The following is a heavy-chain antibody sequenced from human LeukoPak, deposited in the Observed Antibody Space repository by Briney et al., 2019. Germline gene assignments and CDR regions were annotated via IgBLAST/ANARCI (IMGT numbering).Heavy chain of an antibody. J-gene: IGHJ6*02. V-gene: IGHV4-61*02. D-gene: IGHD6-13*01. CDR1: GGSISSGSYY. CDR3: ARVDQQLVPLHYYYGMDV. Sequence: SQTLSLTCTVSGGSISSGSYYWSWIRQPAGKGLEWIGRIYTSGSTNYNPSLKSRVTISVDTSKNQFSLKLSSVTAADTAVYYCARVDQQLVPLHYYYGMDVWGQGTTVTVSS. CDR2: IYTSGST.